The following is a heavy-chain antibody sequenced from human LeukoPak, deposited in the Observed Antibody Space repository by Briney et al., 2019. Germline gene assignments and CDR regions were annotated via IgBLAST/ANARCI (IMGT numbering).Heavy chain of an antibody. Sequence: SETLSLTCTVSGGSISSSSYYWGWIRQPPGKGLEWIGSIYHSGSTYYNPSLKSRVTIAVETSKNQFSLKLSSVTAADTAVYYCARGRITMISGWFDPWGQGTLVTVSS. CDR2: IYHSGST. D-gene: IGHD3-22*01. CDR1: GGSISSSSYY. V-gene: IGHV4-39*07. CDR3: ARGRITMISGWFDP. J-gene: IGHJ5*02.